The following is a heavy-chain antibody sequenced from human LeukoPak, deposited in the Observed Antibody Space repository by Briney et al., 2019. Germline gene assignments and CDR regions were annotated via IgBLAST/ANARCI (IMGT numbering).Heavy chain of an antibody. CDR2: ISGSGGST. CDR1: GFTFSSYA. Sequence: GGSLRLSCAASGFTFSSYAMNWVRQAPGKGLEWVSGISGSGGSTFYAASVEGRFTISRDSSKRTLYLQMSILRAEDTAVYYCAKDRISCTGGACYRGAFDYWGQGTLVTVSS. J-gene: IGHJ4*02. V-gene: IGHV3-23*01. CDR3: AKDRISCTGGACYRGAFDY. D-gene: IGHD2-8*02.